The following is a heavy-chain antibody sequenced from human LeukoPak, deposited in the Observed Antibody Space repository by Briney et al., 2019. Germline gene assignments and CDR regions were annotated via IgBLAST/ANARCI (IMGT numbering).Heavy chain of an antibody. D-gene: IGHD3-10*01. V-gene: IGHV1-8*03. CDR3: ARGVWSGELHLRT. CDR2: MNPNTGNT. CDR1: GYTFTSYD. Sequence: GASVKVSCKASGYTFTSYDINWVRQATGQGLEWMGWMNPNTGNTGYAQKFQGRVTITRNTSISTAYMELSSLRSEDTAVYYCARGVWSGELHLRTWGQGTLVTVSS. J-gene: IGHJ4*02.